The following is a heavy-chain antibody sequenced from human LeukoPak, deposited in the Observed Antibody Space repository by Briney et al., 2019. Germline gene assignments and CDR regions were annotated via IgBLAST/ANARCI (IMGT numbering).Heavy chain of an antibody. CDR2: FYPTGST. CDR1: GGSISSGRNY. J-gene: IGHJ3*02. CDR3: ARDPPPKDAFDI. V-gene: IGHV4-61*02. Sequence: SQTLSLTCNVSGGSISSGRNYWSWIRQPAGKGLEWIGRFYPTGSTNYNPSLKSRVTISVDTSKNQFSLKLSSVTAADTAVYYCARDPPPKDAFDIWGQGTMVTVSS.